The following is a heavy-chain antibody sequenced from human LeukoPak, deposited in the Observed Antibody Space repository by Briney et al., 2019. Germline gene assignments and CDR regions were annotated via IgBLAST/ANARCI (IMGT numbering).Heavy chain of an antibody. V-gene: IGHV4-39*01. CDR1: GGSISSSSYY. CDR3: ARHTNSGSYLNWFDP. J-gene: IGHJ5*02. CDR2: IYYSGST. Sequence: PSETLSLTCTVSGGSISSSSYYWGWIRQPPGKGLEWIGSIYYSGSTYYNPSLKSRVTISVDTSKNQFSLKLSSVTAADMAVYYCARHTNSGSYLNWFDPWGQGTLVTVSS. D-gene: IGHD1-26*01.